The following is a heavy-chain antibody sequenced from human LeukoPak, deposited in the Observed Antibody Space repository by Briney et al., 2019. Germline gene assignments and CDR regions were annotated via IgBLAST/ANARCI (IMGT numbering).Heavy chain of an antibody. Sequence: PGGSLRLSCVGSGFTFSRYWLNWVRQAPGKGLEWVAVIWYDGSNKYYADSVKGRFTISRDNSKNTLYLQMNSLRAEDTAVYYCARDKYSGYDLDYWGQGTLVTVSS. CDR3: ARDKYSGYDLDY. D-gene: IGHD5-12*01. J-gene: IGHJ4*02. CDR1: GFTFSRYW. V-gene: IGHV3-33*07. CDR2: IWYDGSNK.